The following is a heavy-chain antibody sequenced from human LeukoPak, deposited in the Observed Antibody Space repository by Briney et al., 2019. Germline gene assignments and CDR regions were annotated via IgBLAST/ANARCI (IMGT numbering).Heavy chain of an antibody. CDR1: GFTFSSYA. V-gene: IGHV3-23*01. D-gene: IGHD4-17*01. J-gene: IGHJ4*02. Sequence: PGVSLRLSCAASGFTFSSYAMSWVRQAPGKGLEWVSAISGSGGSTYYADSVKGRFTISRDNSKNTLYLQMNSLRAEDTAVYYCAKPTANYGDYYTGWGQGTLVTVSS. CDR2: ISGSGGST. CDR3: AKPTANYGDYYTG.